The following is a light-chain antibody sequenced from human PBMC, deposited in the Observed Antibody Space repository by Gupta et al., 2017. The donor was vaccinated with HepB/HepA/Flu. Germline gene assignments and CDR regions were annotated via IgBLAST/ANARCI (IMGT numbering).Light chain of an antibody. CDR2: DAS. Sequence: EIVLTQSSATLSLSPGERATLSCRASQSVRSFLAWYQQKPGQAPRLLIYDASNRATGIPARFSSRGSWTDFTLTIISLEPEDFAVYYCQQRSNWPPITFGQGTRLEIK. CDR1: QSVRSF. V-gene: IGKV3-11*01. J-gene: IGKJ5*01. CDR3: QQRSNWPPIT.